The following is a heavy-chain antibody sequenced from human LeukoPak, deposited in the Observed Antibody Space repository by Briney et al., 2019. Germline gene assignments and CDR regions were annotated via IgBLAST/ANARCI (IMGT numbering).Heavy chain of an antibody. D-gene: IGHD6-13*01. CDR2: IFYSGRT. V-gene: IGHV4-39*07. CDR1: GGSIYSSTYD. CDR3: ARDILETSIAAPYY. J-gene: IGHJ4*02. Sequence: NTSETLSLTCTVAGGSIYSSTYDWGWIRQPPGKGLEWIGSIFYSGRTYYNPSLKSRVTMSVDMSKNQFSLRLSSVNAADTAVYYCARDILETSIAAPYYWGQGTLVTVSS.